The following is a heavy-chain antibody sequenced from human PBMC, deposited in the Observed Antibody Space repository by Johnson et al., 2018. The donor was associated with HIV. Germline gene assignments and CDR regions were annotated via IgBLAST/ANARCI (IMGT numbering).Heavy chain of an antibody. CDR3: ARETDIAPYSGSYPTQAFDI. V-gene: IGHV3-30-3*01. CDR2: ISYDGSNK. Sequence: QVQLVESGGGVVQPGRSLRLSCAASGFTFSSYAMHWVRQAPGTGLEWVAVISYDGSNKYYADSVKGRFTISRDNSKNTLYLQMNSLRAEDTAVYYCARETDIAPYSGSYPTQAFDIWGQGTMVTVSS. J-gene: IGHJ3*02. D-gene: IGHD1-26*01. CDR1: GFTFSSYA.